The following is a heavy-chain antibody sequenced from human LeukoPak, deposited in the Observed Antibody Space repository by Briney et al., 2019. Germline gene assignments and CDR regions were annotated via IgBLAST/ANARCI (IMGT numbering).Heavy chain of an antibody. CDR1: GYTFTSYG. CDR2: MNPDNGNT. V-gene: IGHV1-8*01. J-gene: IGHJ3*02. CDR3: ARLVGARDAFDI. D-gene: IGHD1-26*01. Sequence: ASVKVSCKASGYTFTSYGINWVRQATGQGLEWMGWMNPDNGNTGCAQKFQGRVTMTRNTSISTAYMELSSLKASDTAMYYCARLVGARDAFDIWGQGTMVTVSS.